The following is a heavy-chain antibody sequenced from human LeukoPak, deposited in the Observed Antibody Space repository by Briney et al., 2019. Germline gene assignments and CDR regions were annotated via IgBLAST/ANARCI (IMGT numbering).Heavy chain of an antibody. Sequence: PSETLSLTCTVSGGSISSSSYYWGWIRQPPGKGLEWVGSIYYSGSTYYNPSLKSRVTISVDTSKNQFSLKLSSVTAADTAVYYCARDPLWGSSHRDRHAFDIWGQGTMVTVSS. CDR2: IYYSGST. CDR1: GGSISSSSYY. CDR3: ARDPLWGSSHRDRHAFDI. D-gene: IGHD6-13*01. J-gene: IGHJ3*02. V-gene: IGHV4-39*07.